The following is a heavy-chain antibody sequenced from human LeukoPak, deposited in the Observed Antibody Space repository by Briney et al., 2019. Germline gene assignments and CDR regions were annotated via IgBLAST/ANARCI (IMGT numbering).Heavy chain of an antibody. J-gene: IGHJ4*02. CDR1: GFTVSSNY. V-gene: IGHV3-53*01. CDR2: IYSSGST. D-gene: IGHD2/OR15-2a*01. Sequence: GGSLRLSCAASGFTVSSNYMSWVRQAPGRGLEWVSVIYSSGSTYYADSVKGCFTIARDNSKNTLYLQMNSLRAEDTAVYYCATAFNSPFYGENWGQGTLVTVSS. CDR3: ATAFNSPFYGEN.